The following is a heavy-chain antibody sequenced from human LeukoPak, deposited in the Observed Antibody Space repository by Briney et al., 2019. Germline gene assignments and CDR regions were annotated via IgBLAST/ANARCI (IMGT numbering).Heavy chain of an antibody. CDR2: ITYSSRYI. D-gene: IGHD3-10*01. CDR1: GFTISDYA. CDR3: ARQRRESGRVDV. J-gene: IGHJ6*02. Sequence: GGSLRPSCAASGFTISDYAMIWVRQPPGRGLEWVSSITYSSRYIYYADSLKGRFTISGDNAQNSLYLQMNSLRAEDTALYYCARQRRESGRVDVWGQGTTVTVSS. V-gene: IGHV3-21*06.